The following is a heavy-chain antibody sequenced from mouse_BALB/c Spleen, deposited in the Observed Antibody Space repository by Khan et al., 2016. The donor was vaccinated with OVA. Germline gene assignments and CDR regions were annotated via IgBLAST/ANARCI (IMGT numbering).Heavy chain of an antibody. J-gene: IGHJ2*01. CDR3: ARVNYGSRNYFAY. CDR1: GYTFSSYW. CDR2: ILPGSGSS. D-gene: IGHD1-1*01. V-gene: IGHV1-9*01. Sequence: QVQLQQSGAELMKPGASVKISCKATGYTFSSYWLEWVKQRPGHGLEWIGEILPGSGSSNYNEKFKGKATFTADISSNTAYMQLSSLTSEDSAVYYCARVNYGSRNYFAYWGQGTTLPVSS.